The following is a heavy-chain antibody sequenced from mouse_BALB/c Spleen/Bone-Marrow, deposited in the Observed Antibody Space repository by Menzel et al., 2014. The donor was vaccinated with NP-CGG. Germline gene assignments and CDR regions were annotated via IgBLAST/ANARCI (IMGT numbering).Heavy chain of an antibody. CDR3: ARDNYGSRVFDY. J-gene: IGHJ2*01. V-gene: IGHV2-9*02. Sequence: VMLVESGPGLVAPSQSLSITCTISGFSLTSYGVHWVRQPPGKGLEWLGVIWAGGSTNYNPALMSRLSISKDNSKSQVFLKMNSLQTDDTAMYYCARDNYGSRVFDYWSQSTTLPVSS. CDR2: IWAGGST. D-gene: IGHD1-1*01. CDR1: GFSLTSYG.